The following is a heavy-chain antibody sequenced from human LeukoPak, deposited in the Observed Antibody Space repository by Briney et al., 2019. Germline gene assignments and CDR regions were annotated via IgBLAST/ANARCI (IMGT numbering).Heavy chain of an antibody. V-gene: IGHV4-34*01. D-gene: IGHD1/OR15-1a*01. CDR3: ARARGTEPIDY. Sequence: PSETLSLTCAVYGGSFSGYYWTWIRQPPGKGLEWIGEINHSGSTNYNPSLKSRVPISVDTSKNQFSLKVTSMTAADTALYYCARARGTEPIDYWGRGTLVTVSS. J-gene: IGHJ4*02. CDR2: INHSGST. CDR1: GGSFSGYY.